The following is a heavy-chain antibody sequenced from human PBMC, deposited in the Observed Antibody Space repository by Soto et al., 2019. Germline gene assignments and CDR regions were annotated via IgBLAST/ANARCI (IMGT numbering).Heavy chain of an antibody. CDR3: ARDLYYGTSDY. V-gene: IGHV1-69*13. D-gene: IGHD3-10*01. J-gene: IGHJ4*02. CDR1: GGTFSSYA. CDR2: IIPIFGTA. Sequence: SVKVSCKASGGTFSSYAISWVGQAPGQGLEWMGGIIPIFGTANYAQKFQGRVTITADESTSTAYMELRSLRSDDTAVYYCARDLYYGTSDYWGQGTQVTVSS.